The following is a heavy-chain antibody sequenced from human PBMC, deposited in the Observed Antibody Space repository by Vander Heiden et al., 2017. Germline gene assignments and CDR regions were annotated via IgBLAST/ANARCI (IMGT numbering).Heavy chain of an antibody. CDR3: ATTDSGYFDY. J-gene: IGHJ4*02. Sequence: EVHLLESGGGLAQRAGSLRLSCAASGIIFNTYAVSWVRQAPGKGLEWVSAISGGGSSTYYTDSVKGRFTISRDNSKNTLYLEMNSLRAEDTAVYYCATTDSGYFDYWGQGALVTVSS. D-gene: IGHD3-22*01. CDR2: ISGGGSST. CDR1: GIIFNTYA. V-gene: IGHV3-23*01.